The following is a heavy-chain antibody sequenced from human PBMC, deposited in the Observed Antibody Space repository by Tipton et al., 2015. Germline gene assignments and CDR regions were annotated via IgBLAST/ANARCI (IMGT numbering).Heavy chain of an antibody. Sequence: TLSLTCTVSGGSVSSSSYYWGWIRQPPGKGLEWIGSIYYSGSTYYNPSLKSRVTISVDTSKNRFSLKLSSVTAADTAVYYCARSPFKSGYCDYWGQGTLVTVSS. CDR3: ARSPFKSGYCDY. D-gene: IGHD2/OR15-2a*01. J-gene: IGHJ4*02. CDR2: IYYSGST. CDR1: GGSVSSSSYY. V-gene: IGHV4-39*01.